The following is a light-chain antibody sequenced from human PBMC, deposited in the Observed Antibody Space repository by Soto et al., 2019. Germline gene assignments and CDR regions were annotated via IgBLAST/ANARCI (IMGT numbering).Light chain of an antibody. J-gene: IGKJ1*01. Sequence: EIVLTQSPGTLSLSPGERATLSCRASQSVSSSYLAWYQQKPGQAPRLLIYRASSRATGIPDRFSGSGSGTDFTLTISRLETEDFAVYYCQQYCSSPWTFGQGTKVEIK. CDR3: QQYCSSPWT. V-gene: IGKV3-20*01. CDR1: QSVSSSY. CDR2: RAS.